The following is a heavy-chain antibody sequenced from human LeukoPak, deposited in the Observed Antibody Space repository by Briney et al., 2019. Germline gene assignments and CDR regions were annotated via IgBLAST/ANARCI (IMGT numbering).Heavy chain of an antibody. CDR2: ISGNSGSI. CDR3: AKDSHRYCSSTSCSPFDY. V-gene: IGHV3-9*01. J-gene: IGHJ4*02. Sequence: PGGSLRLSFAASGFTFEDYAMHWFRQAPGKGLDWFSVISGNSGSIGYADSVKGRFTISRDNAKNSLYLQMNSLRAEDTALYYCAKDSHRYCSSTSCSPFDYWGQGTLVTVSS. D-gene: IGHD2-2*01. CDR1: GFTFEDYA.